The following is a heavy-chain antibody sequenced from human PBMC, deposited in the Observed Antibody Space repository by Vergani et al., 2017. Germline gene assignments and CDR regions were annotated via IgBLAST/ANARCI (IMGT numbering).Heavy chain of an antibody. CDR2: IYPGDSET. CDR3: ASSDCSGGSCYDWYFDY. J-gene: IGHJ4*02. V-gene: IGHV5-51*03. D-gene: IGHD2-15*01. CDR1: GYSFTSYW. Sequence: EVQLVQSGAEVKTPGESLKISCKGSGYSFTSYWIGWVRQMPGKGLEWMGIIYPGDSETRYSPSFQGQVTISADKSISTAYLQWSSLKASDTAMYYCASSDCSGGSCYDWYFDYWGQGTLVTVSS.